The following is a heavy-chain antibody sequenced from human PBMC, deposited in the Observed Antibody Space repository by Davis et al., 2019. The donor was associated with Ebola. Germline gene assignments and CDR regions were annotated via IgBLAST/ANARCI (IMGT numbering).Heavy chain of an antibody. D-gene: IGHD6-6*01. CDR3: ARNRIAGSSSFYYYYGMDV. CDR1: GGSFSGYY. J-gene: IGHJ6*02. V-gene: IGHV4-34*01. CDR2: INHSGST. Sequence: SETLSLTCAVYGGSFSGYYWSWIRQPPGKGLEWIGEINHSGSTNYNPSPKSRVTISVDTSKNQSSLKLISVTAADTAVYYCARNRIAGSSSFYYYYGMDVWGQGTTVTVSS.